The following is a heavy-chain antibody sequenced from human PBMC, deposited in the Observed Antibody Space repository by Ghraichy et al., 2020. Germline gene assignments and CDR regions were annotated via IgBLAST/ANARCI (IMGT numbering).Heavy chain of an antibody. Sequence: GGSLRLSCAASGFTFSRYAMSWVRQAPGKGLEWVSAISGSGGSTYYADSVKGRFTISRDNSKNTLYLQMNSLRAEDTAVYYCARALGAGPNSGYWGQGTLVTVSS. CDR3: ARALGAGPNSGY. CDR1: GFTFSRYA. CDR2: ISGSGGST. V-gene: IGHV3-23*01. J-gene: IGHJ4*02. D-gene: IGHD3-16*01.